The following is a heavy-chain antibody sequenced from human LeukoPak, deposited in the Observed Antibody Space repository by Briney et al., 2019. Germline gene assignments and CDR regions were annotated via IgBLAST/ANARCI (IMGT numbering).Heavy chain of an antibody. CDR2: ISAYNGNT. Sequence: GASVKVSCKASGYTFTSYGISWERQAPGQGLEWMGWISAYNGNTNYAQKLQGRVTMTTDTSTSTAYMELRSLRSDDTAVYYCARDGYAGIAAPGIADYWGQGTLVTVSS. CDR1: GYTFTSYG. J-gene: IGHJ4*02. D-gene: IGHD6-13*01. CDR3: ARDGYAGIAAPGIADY. V-gene: IGHV1-18*04.